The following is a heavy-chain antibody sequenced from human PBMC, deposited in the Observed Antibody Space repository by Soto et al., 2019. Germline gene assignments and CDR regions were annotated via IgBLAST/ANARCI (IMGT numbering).Heavy chain of an antibody. CDR1: GFTFSSYA. V-gene: IGHV3-30-3*01. J-gene: IGHJ6*02. CDR3: VRRPNYDILTGYYPGMDV. D-gene: IGHD3-9*01. CDR2: ISYDGSNK. Sequence: GGSLRLSCAASGFTFSSYAMHWVRQAPGKGLEWVAVISYDGSNKYYADSVKGRFTISRDNSKNTLYLQMNSLRAEDTAVYYCVRRPNYDILTGYYPGMDVWGQGTTVTVSS.